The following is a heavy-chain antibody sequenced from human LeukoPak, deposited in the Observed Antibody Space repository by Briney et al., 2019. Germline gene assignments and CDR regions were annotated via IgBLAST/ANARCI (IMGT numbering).Heavy chain of an antibody. J-gene: IGHJ4*02. V-gene: IGHV7-4-1*02. D-gene: IGHD3-10*01. CDR1: GYTFTSYD. CDR3: SRRGSDFYSYYFDF. Sequence: ASVKVSCKASGYTFTSYDINWVRQAPGQGLEWMGWINTNTGNPTYAQGFTGRFVFSLDTSVSTAYLQISSLNTEDTAVYYCSRRGSDFYSYYFDFWGQGTLVTVSS. CDR2: INTNTGNP.